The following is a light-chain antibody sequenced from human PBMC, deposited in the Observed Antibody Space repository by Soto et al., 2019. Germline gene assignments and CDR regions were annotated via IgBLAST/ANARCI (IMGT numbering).Light chain of an antibody. Sequence: EIVLTQSPGTLSLSPGERATLSCRASQSVTSSYLAWYQQKPGQAPRLLIYGASNRATGIPDRFSGSGSGTDFTLTISRLEPEDFAVYYCQQYGSSPNTVGQGTKLEIK. V-gene: IGKV3-20*01. CDR1: QSVTSSY. CDR3: QQYGSSPNT. CDR2: GAS. J-gene: IGKJ2*01.